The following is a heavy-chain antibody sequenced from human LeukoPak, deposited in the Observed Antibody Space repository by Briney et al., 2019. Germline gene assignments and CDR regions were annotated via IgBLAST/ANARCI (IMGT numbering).Heavy chain of an antibody. J-gene: IGHJ4*02. Sequence: PSETLSLTCTVSGGSISSYYWSWIRQPPGKGLEWIGYIYYSGSTNYNPSLKSRVTISVDTSKNQFSLKLSSVTAADTAVYYCAKDRWPMDYWGQGTLVTVSS. D-gene: IGHD4-23*01. CDR1: GGSISSYY. V-gene: IGHV4-59*01. CDR2: IYYSGST. CDR3: AKDRWPMDY.